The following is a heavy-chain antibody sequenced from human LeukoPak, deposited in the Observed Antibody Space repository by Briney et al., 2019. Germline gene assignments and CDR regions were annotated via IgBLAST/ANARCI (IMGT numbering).Heavy chain of an antibody. CDR3: ATGSGMSYYYDSSGYSFDY. CDR2: IIPIFGTA. CDR1: GGTFSSYA. D-gene: IGHD3-22*01. J-gene: IGHJ4*02. Sequence: SVKVSCKASGGTFSSYAISWVRQAPGQGLEWMGGIIPIFGTANYAQKFQGRVTITTDESTGTAYMELSSLRSEDTAVYYCATGSGMSYYYDSSGYSFDYWGQGTLVTVSS. V-gene: IGHV1-69*05.